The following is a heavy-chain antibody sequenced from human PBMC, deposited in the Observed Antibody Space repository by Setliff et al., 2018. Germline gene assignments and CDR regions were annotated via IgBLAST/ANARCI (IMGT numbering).Heavy chain of an antibody. Sequence: LSLTCTVSGGSISSHYWSWIRQPPGKGLEWIGYIYYSGSTNYNPSLKSRVTISVDTSKNQFSLKLSSVTAADTAVYYCAREGGGIVRRGYFDLWGRGWTPDSWGQGTLVTVSS. CDR2: IYYSGST. D-gene: IGHD6-19*01. V-gene: IGHV4-59*11. J-gene: IGHJ4*02. CDR1: GGSISSHY. CDR3: AREGGGIVRRGYFDLWGRGWTPDS.